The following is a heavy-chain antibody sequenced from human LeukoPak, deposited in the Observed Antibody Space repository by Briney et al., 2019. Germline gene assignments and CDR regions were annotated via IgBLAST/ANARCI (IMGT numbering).Heavy chain of an antibody. CDR3: ARDYYDSSGYYSLETWYYFDY. V-gene: IGHV1-2*02. D-gene: IGHD3-22*01. CDR2: INPNKGGT. J-gene: IGHJ4*02. CDR1: GYTFTGYY. Sequence: ASVKDSCKASGYTFTGYYMHGVRQAPGQGLEWMGWINPNKGGTNYPQKFQGRVTMTRDTFISTAYMELSRLRSDDTAVYYCARDYYDSSGYYSLETWYYFDYWGQGTLVTVSS.